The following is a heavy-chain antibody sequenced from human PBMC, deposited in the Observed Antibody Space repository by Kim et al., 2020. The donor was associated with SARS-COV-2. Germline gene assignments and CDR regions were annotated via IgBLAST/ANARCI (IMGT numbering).Heavy chain of an antibody. V-gene: IGHV3-74*01. J-gene: IGHJ4*02. Sequence: NAESLQGRITTSRDNAKSTLYLRMSSRRAEDTAVYYCARRRYTGTYYYSAYWGQGTLVTVSS. D-gene: IGHD1-26*01. CDR3: ARRRYTGTYYYSAY.